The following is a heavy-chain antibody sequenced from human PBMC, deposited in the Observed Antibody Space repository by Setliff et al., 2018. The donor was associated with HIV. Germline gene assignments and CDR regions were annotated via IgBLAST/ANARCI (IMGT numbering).Heavy chain of an antibody. CDR1: GYSFTSYG. Sequence: GASVKVSCKASGYSFTSYGINWVRQAPGQGLEWMGWISPYNGNTDYAQNFQGSVTMTTDTSTSTVYMELRSRISDDTAVYYCARGVLIAFGYQNWFDPWGQGTLVTVSS. CDR2: ISPYNGNT. V-gene: IGHV1-18*01. CDR3: ARGVLIAFGYQNWFDP. D-gene: IGHD3-16*01. J-gene: IGHJ5*02.